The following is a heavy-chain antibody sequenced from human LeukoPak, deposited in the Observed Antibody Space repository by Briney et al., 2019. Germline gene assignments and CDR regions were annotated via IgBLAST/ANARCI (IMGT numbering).Heavy chain of an antibody. Sequence: GGSLRLSCAASGFTFDDYAMHWVRQAPGKGLEWVSGISWNSGSIGYADSVKGRFTISRDNAKNSLYLQMNSLRAEDTALYYCAKDAGGRFDYWGQGTLVTVSS. V-gene: IGHV3-9*01. CDR3: AKDAGGRFDY. CDR1: GFTFDDYA. J-gene: IGHJ4*02. D-gene: IGHD2-8*02. CDR2: ISWNSGSI.